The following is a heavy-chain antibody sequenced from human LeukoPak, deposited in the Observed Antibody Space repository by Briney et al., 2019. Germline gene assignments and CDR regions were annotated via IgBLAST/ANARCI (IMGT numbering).Heavy chain of an antibody. CDR1: GGSISSGDYY. D-gene: IGHD2-2*02. J-gene: IGHJ4*02. CDR2: IYYSGST. V-gene: IGHV4-30-4*08. Sequence: PSETLSLTCTVSGGSISSGDYYWSWIRQPPGKGLEWIGYIYYSGSTYYNPSLKSRVTISVDTSKNQFSLKRSSVTAADTAVYYCARVADLGYCSSTSCYTLKRHFDYWGQGTLVTVSS. CDR3: ARVADLGYCSSTSCYTLKRHFDY.